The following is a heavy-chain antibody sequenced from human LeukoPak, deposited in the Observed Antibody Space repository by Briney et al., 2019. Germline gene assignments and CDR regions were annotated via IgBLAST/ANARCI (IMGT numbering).Heavy chain of an antibody. CDR2: IKQDGSEK. V-gene: IGHV3-7*04. Sequence: PGGSLTLSCAASGLTLSTYWMSWVRQAPGKGLEWVANIKQDGSEKNYVDSVKGRFTISRDNARNSLYLQMDSLRAEDTALYYCARGGLYWHIWGQGTMVTVSS. CDR1: GLTLSTYW. CDR3: ARGGLYWHI. D-gene: IGHD2-15*01. J-gene: IGHJ3*02.